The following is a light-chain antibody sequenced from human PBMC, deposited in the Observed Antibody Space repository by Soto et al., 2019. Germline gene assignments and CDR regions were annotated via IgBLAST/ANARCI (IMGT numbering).Light chain of an antibody. CDR1: QSLLQSNGNNH. Sequence: DIVLTQSPLSLPVTPGEPASISCRSSQSLLQSNGNNHVDWYLQRPGQSPQLLLYLASSRASGVPDRFSGSGSGTEFSLEISRVEAEDVGVYYCLQAAQRPLTFGQGTRLEIK. CDR3: LQAAQRPLT. V-gene: IGKV2-28*01. J-gene: IGKJ5*01. CDR2: LAS.